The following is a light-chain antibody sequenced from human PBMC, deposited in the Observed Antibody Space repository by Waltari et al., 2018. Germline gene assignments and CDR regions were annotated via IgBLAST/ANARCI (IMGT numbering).Light chain of an antibody. V-gene: IGKV1-39*01. CDR2: AAS. CDR1: QSITTY. J-gene: IGKJ2*01. CDR3: QQSYTTPYT. Sequence: DIQMTQSPSSLSAAVGDRVTITCRANQSITTYLNWYQHKPEKAPKLLIYAASSLQSGVPSRFIGSGSGTDFTLTIRSLQPEDFATYSCQQSYTTPYTFGQGTELEI.